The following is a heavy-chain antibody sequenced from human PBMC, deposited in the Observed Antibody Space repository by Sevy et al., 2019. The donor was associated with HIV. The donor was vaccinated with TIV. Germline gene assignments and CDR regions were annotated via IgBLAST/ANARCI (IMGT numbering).Heavy chain of an antibody. CDR2: ISYDGGDK. CDR3: ARDLPSAVINPFYYYGLDV. D-gene: IGHD3-22*01. J-gene: IGHJ6*02. Sequence: GGSLRLSCAASGFTFSIYAMHWVRQAPDKGLEWVAVISYDGGDKYFADSVKGRVTISRDNSKNTLYLQMNSLRPEDTAVYCCARDLPSAVINPFYYYGLDVWGQGTTVTVSS. V-gene: IGHV3-30*04. CDR1: GFTFSIYA.